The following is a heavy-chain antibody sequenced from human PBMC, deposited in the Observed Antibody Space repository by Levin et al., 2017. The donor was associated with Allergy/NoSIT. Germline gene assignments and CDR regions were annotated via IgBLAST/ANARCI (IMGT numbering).Heavy chain of an antibody. CDR2: IRSSGSTI. V-gene: IGHV3-11*01. Sequence: PGGSLRLSCAASGFTFSDYYMSWIRQAPGKGLEWISYIRSSGSTIYYADSVKGRFTISRDNAKNSLYLQMNSLRAEDTAVYYCATRIAVAGRDYYFGYWGQGTLVTVSS. CDR1: GFTFSDYY. J-gene: IGHJ4*02. CDR3: ATRIAVAGRDYYFGY. D-gene: IGHD6-19*01.